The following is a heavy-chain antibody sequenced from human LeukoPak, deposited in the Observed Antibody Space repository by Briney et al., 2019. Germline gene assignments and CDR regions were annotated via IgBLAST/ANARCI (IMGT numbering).Heavy chain of an antibody. CDR3: ARGHNDFWSGPSKFDP. V-gene: IGHV4-61*02. CDR2: IYTSGST. D-gene: IGHD3-3*01. Sequence: SETLSLTCTGSGVSISSGSYYWSWIRQPAGKGLEWIGRIYTSGSTNYNPSLKSRVTISVDTSKNQFSLKLSSVTAADTAVYYCARGHNDFWSGPSKFDPWGQGTLVTVSS. CDR1: GVSISSGSYY. J-gene: IGHJ5*02.